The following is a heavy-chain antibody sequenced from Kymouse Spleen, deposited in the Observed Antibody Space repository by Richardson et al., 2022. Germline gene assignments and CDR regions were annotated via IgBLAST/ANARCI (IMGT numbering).Heavy chain of an antibody. J-gene: IGHJ5*02. D-gene: IGHD6-13*01. CDR1: GFTFSSYW. Sequence: EVQLVESGGGLVQPGGSLRLSCAASGFTFSSYWMSWVRQAPGKGLEWVANIKQDGSEKYYVDSVKGRFTISRDNAKNSLYLQMNSLRAEDTAVYYCARDTSWYYYNIPYNWFDPWGQGTLVTVSS. CDR2: IKQDGSEK. V-gene: IGHV3-7*01. CDR3: ARDTSWYYYNIPYNWFDP.